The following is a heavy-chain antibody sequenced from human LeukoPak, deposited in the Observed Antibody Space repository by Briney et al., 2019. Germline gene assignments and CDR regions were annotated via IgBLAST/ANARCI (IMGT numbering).Heavy chain of an antibody. CDR3: ARHLIAALRSNFFDP. CDR1: GDSISSGGFY. Sequence: AETLCLTCTVTGDSISSGGFYWARIRQPPGKGLEYIGTIYYSGTTYHNPALKSRVTISVDTSKNQFSLRLTSVTAADTAVYYCARHLIAALRSNFFDPWGQRTLGSASS. J-gene: IGHJ5*02. V-gene: IGHV4-39*01. CDR2: IYYSGTT. D-gene: IGHD6-13*01.